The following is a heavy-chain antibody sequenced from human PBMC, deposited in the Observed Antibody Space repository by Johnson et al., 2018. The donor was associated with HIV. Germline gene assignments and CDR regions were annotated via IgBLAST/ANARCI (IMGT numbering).Heavy chain of an antibody. V-gene: IGHV3-30*19. Sequence: QVQLVESGGGLVQPGGSLRLSCAASGFTFSSYGMHWVRQAPGKGLEWVAVISKDGDNEYYADSVKGRFTVSRDHSKNTLNLQMNSLRAEDTAVYYCAKDLPSGWDGGDAFDIWGQGTMVIVSS. CDR1: GFTFSSYG. J-gene: IGHJ3*02. D-gene: IGHD6-19*01. CDR2: ISKDGDNE. CDR3: AKDLPSGWDGGDAFDI.